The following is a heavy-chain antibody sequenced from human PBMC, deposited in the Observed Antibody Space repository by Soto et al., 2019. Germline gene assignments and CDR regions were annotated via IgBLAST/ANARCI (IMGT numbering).Heavy chain of an antibody. CDR2: IFYSGGT. CDR3: ARLQLVQKVIDY. J-gene: IGHJ4*02. CDR1: GDSISTYY. V-gene: IGHV4-59*01. Sequence: SETLSLTCTVSGDSISTYYWSWIRQPPGKGLQWIGCIFYSGGTAYNPSLKSRVTISLDMSKKQISLKLSSVTTADTATYFCARLQLVQKVIDYWGQGTLVTVSS. D-gene: IGHD1-1*01.